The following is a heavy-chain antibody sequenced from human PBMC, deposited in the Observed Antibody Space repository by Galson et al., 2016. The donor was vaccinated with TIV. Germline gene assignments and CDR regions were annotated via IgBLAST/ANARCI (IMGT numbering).Heavy chain of an antibody. CDR3: AKCRNTAMDTYYYYYGLDV. CDR1: GGTFSGFV. CDR2: IIPLFGEA. Sequence: SVKVSCKASGGTFSGFVVTWVRQAPGQGLEWMGGIIPLFGEAHYAQKFQGRVTISADESTSTVYMELRSLKSGDTAVYYCAKCRNTAMDTYYYYYGLDVWGPATTVTVSS. D-gene: IGHD5-18*01. J-gene: IGHJ6*02. V-gene: IGHV1-69*13.